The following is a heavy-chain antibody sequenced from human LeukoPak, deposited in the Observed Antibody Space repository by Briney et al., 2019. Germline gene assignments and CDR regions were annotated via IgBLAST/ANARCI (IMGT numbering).Heavy chain of an antibody. D-gene: IGHD3-16*01. V-gene: IGHV4-34*01. CDR1: GGSFSGYY. CDR2: INHSGST. CDR3: ARHGLPRAGWGRKYYYMDV. Sequence: PSETLSLTCAVYGGSFSGYYWSWIRQPPGKGLEWIGEINHSGSTNYNPSLKSRLTISVDTSKKQFSLKLSSVTAADTAVYYCARHGLPRAGWGRKYYYMDVWGKGTTVTISS. J-gene: IGHJ6*03.